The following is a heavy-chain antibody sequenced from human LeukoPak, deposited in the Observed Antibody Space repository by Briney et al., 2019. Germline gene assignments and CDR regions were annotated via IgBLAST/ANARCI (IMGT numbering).Heavy chain of an antibody. D-gene: IGHD2-2*01. Sequence: GESLKISCKASGYSFTSYWIGWVRQVPGKGLEWMGIIYPGDSDTSYSPSFRGQVTISADKSLSTAYLQWSSLKASDTAIYYCARRSYCYSTSCYGYWFDSWGQGTLVTVSS. J-gene: IGHJ5*01. V-gene: IGHV5-51*01. CDR2: IYPGDSDT. CDR3: ARRSYCYSTSCYGYWFDS. CDR1: GYSFTSYW.